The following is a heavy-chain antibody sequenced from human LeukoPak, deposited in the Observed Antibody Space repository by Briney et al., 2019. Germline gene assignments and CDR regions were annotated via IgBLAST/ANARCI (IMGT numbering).Heavy chain of an antibody. V-gene: IGHV3-53*04. Sequence: PGGSLRLSCAASGFTVSSNYMSRVRQAPGKGLEWVSVIYSGGSTYYADSVKGRFTISRHNSKNTLYLQMNSLRAEDTAVYYCARVAAAGREFFDYWGQGTLVTVSS. CDR1: GFTVSSNY. D-gene: IGHD6-13*01. CDR3: ARVAAAGREFFDY. CDR2: IYSGGST. J-gene: IGHJ4*02.